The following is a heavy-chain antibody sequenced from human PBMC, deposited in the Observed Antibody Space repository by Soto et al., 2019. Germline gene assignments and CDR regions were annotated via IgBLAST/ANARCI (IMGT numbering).Heavy chain of an antibody. D-gene: IGHD3-10*01. Sequence: GSLRLSCAASGFTFSSFWMSWVRQAPGKGLEWVANIKQDGSEKYYVDSVKGRFTISRDNIKNSLYLQMNSLRAEDTAMYYCATAAVGDSWGQGTLVTVSS. CDR2: IKQDGSEK. CDR1: GFTFSSFW. V-gene: IGHV3-7*03. CDR3: ATAAVGDS. J-gene: IGHJ4*02.